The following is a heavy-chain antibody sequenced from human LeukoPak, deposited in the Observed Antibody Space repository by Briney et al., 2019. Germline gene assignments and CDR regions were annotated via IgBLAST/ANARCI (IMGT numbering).Heavy chain of an antibody. Sequence: SETLSLTCTVSGGSISSYYWSWIRQPARKGLEWIGRIYTSGSTNYNPSLKSRVTMSVDTSKNQFSLKLSSVTAADTAVYYCALLYDYVWGSYLDYWGQGTLVTVSS. CDR1: GGSISSYY. CDR3: ALLYDYVWGSYLDY. CDR2: IYTSGST. D-gene: IGHD3-16*02. V-gene: IGHV4-4*07. J-gene: IGHJ4*02.